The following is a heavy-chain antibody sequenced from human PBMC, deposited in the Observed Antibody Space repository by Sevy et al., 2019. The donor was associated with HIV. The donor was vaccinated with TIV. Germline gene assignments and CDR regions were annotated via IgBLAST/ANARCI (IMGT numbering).Heavy chain of an antibody. CDR1: GGTFSSYA. CDR2: IIPIFGTA. V-gene: IGHV1-69*13. D-gene: IGHD2-15*01. J-gene: IGHJ6*02. CDR3: AGYCSGGSCYNYYYYYGMDV. Sequence: SVKVSCKASGGTFSSYAISWVRQAPGQGLEWMGGIIPIFGTANYAQKFQGRVTITADESTSTAYMELSSTRSEDTAVYYCAGYCSGGSCYNYYYYYGMDVWGQGTTVTASS.